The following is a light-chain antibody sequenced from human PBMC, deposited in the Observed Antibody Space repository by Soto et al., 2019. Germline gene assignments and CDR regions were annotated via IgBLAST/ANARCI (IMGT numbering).Light chain of an antibody. Sequence: EIVLTQYPGTLSLSPGERATLSCRASQSVSSTSLAWYQQKPGQAPRLLMYGVSSRATGIPDRFSGSGSGAEFTLTINRLEPEDVAVYFCQQYDSSVWTFGQGTKVDIK. V-gene: IGKV3-20*01. CDR3: QQYDSSVWT. CDR1: QSVSSTS. J-gene: IGKJ1*01. CDR2: GVS.